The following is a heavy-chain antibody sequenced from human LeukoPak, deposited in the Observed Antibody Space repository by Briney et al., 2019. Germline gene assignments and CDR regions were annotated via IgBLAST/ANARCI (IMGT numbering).Heavy chain of an antibody. V-gene: IGHV3-13*01. CDR3: AREMSDTVTWGWYFDL. CDR2: FGTKGDT. Sequence: GSLKLSCATSGLSFSCFDMHWGRQTTGKGLEGVSAFGTKGDTYYSDSVRGRFTISRENGKNSLYLQMNSLRAGDTAVYYCAREMSDTVTWGWYFDLWGRGTLVTVSS. CDR1: GLSFSCFD. D-gene: IGHD4-17*01. J-gene: IGHJ2*01.